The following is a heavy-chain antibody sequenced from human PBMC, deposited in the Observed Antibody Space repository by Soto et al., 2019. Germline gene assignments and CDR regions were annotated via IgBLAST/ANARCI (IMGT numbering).Heavy chain of an antibody. CDR3: ARDPIRGDGYVFDS. Sequence: PGGAPRPSPETHGFTFCSYWVGSVRPRPGKGLEWVANINRDGSERYYVDSVKGRFTISRDNAKNSVYLQMNSLRAEDSAVYYCARDPIRGDGYVFDSWGQGALVTVSS. V-gene: IGHV3-7*01. CDR2: INRDGSER. J-gene: IGHJ5*01. D-gene: IGHD5-12*01. CDR1: GFTFCSYW.